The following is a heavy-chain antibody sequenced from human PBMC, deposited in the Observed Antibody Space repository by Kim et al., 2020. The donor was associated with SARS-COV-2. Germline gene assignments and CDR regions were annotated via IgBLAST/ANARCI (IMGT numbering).Heavy chain of an antibody. V-gene: IGHV3-33*05. CDR1: GFMFNRFA. J-gene: IGHJ4*02. D-gene: IGHD3-10*01. CDR3: TRGLGGSGTYYKLLSEFDY. CDR2: ISHDETRS. Sequence: GGSLRLSCSASGFMFNRFAMHWVRQTPGKGLEWISYISHDETRSDYAGSVRGRFTVSRDNGKNILYLQMTSLRAEDTALYFCTRGLGGSGTYYKLLSEFDYWGQGALVTVSP.